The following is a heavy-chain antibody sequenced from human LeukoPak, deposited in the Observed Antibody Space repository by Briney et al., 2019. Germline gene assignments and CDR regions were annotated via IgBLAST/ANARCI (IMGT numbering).Heavy chain of an antibody. V-gene: IGHV3-21*01. D-gene: IGHD3-10*01. CDR1: GFTFSSYS. J-gene: IGHJ5*02. Sequence: PGGTLRLSCAASGFTFSSYSMNWVRQAPGKGLEWVSSISSSSSYIYYADSVKGRFTISRDNAKNSLYLQMNSLRAEGTAVYYCARGKVLLWFGESPGWFDPWGQGTLVTVSS. CDR3: ARGKVLLWFGESPGWFDP. CDR2: ISSSSSYI.